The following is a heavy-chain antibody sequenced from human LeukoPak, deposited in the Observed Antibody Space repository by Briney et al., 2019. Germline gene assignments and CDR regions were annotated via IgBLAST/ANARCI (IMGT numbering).Heavy chain of an antibody. CDR1: GGSISSSSYY. D-gene: IGHD3-22*01. CDR2: IYYSGST. CDR3: ARAKYYYDSSGYPLSYFDY. V-gene: IGHV4-39*07. J-gene: IGHJ4*02. Sequence: SETLSLTCTVSGGSISSSSYYWGWIRQPPGKGLEWIGSIYYSGSTYYNPSLKSRVTISVDTSKNQFSLKLSSVTAADTAVYYCARAKYYYDSSGYPLSYFDYWGQGTLVTVSS.